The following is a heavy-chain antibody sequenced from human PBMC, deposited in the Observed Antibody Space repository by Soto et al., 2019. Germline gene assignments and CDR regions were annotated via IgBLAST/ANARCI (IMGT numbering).Heavy chain of an antibody. CDR2: INPNSGGT. V-gene: IGHV1-2*04. CDR3: ARGSRGDFWRVPWAFDI. CDR1: GYTFTGYY. D-gene: IGHD3-3*01. Sequence: ASVKVSCKASGYTFTGYYMHWVRQAPGQGLEWMGWINPNSGGTNYAQKFQGWVTMTRDTSISTAYMELSRLRSDDTAVYYCARGSRGDFWRVPWAFDIWGQGTMVTVSS. J-gene: IGHJ3*02.